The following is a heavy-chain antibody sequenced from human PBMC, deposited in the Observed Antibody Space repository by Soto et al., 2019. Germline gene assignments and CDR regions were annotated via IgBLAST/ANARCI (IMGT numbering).Heavy chain of an antibody. CDR1: GFSFSSHG. V-gene: IGHV3-33*01. CDR3: ARDAQQLANYGMDV. D-gene: IGHD6-13*01. J-gene: IGHJ6*02. Sequence: QVQLVESGGNVVQPGRSLRLSCAASGFSFSSHGMHWVRQAPGKGLEWVAHLWAGGNIRYYAYSVKGRFTTSSDHSKNTVYLQMDSLGVEDTAVYYCARDAQQLANYGMDVWGQGTRVTVS. CDR2: LWAGGNIR.